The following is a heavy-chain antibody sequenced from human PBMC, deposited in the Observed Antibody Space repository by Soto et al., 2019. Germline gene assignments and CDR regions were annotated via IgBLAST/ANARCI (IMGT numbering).Heavy chain of an antibody. CDR1: GGSIISGGYY. D-gene: IGHD3-10*01. J-gene: IGHJ6*02. V-gene: IGHV4-31*03. Sequence: SETLSLTCTVSGGSIISGGYYLICIRQHPWKGLEWIGYIYYSGSTYYNPSLKSRVTISVDTSKNQFSLKLSSVTAADTAVYYCARVGGSFGFYYYYGMDVWGQGTTVTVSS. CDR3: ARVGGSFGFYYYYGMDV. CDR2: IYYSGST.